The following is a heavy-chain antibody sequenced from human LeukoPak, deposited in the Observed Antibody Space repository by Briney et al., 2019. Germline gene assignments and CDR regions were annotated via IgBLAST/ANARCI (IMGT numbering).Heavy chain of an antibody. Sequence: GGCLRLSCEASGFIFSDYGMNWVRQTAGKGLEWVSYISSDGKTMYYTDSVRDRFTLSRDNSKNTLYMQMSSLRAEQTVVYYCARRLRRNYFDYWGQGTLVTVSS. CDR3: ARRLRRNYFDY. J-gene: IGHJ4*02. CDR2: ISSDGKTM. V-gene: IGHV3-48*03. CDR1: GFIFSDYG. D-gene: IGHD4-17*01.